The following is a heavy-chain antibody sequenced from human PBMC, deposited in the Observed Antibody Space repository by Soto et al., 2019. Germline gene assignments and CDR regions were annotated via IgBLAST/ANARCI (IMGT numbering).Heavy chain of an antibody. CDR1: GGSISSGGYY. CDR3: ARVVNIVATIDY. Sequence: SETLSLTCTVSGGSISSGGYYWSWIRQHPGKGLEWIGYIYYSGNTYYNPSHKSRVTISVDTSKNQFSLKLSSVTAADTAVYYCARVVNIVATIDYWGQGTLVTVSS. V-gene: IGHV4-31*03. D-gene: IGHD5-12*01. J-gene: IGHJ4*02. CDR2: IYYSGNT.